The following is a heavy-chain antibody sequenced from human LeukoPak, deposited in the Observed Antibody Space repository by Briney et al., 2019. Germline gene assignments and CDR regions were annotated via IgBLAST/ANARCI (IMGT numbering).Heavy chain of an antibody. Sequence: PSETLSLTCTFSGGSISNYYWSWIRQPPGKGLEWIGYIYYSGNTNYNPSLKSRVTISVDTSKNQFSLKLNSVTAADTAVYYCARVRYCSTNRCYDREFDNWGQGTLVTVSS. CDR2: IYYSGNT. V-gene: IGHV4-59*01. CDR3: ARVRYCSTNRCYDREFDN. D-gene: IGHD2-2*01. CDR1: GGSISNYY. J-gene: IGHJ4*02.